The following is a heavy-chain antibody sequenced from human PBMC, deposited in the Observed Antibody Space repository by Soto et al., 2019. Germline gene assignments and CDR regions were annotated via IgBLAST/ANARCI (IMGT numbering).Heavy chain of an antibody. CDR3: ARVFAVGSSWYYSY. D-gene: IGHD6-13*01. V-gene: IGHV1-3*01. CDR2: INAGNGNT. CDR1: GYTFTSYA. J-gene: IGHJ4*02. Sequence: ASVKVSCKASGYTFTSYAMHWVRQAPGQRLEWMGWINAGNGNTKYSQKFQGRVTITRDTSASTAYMELSSLRSEDTAVYYCARVFAVGSSWYYSYWGQGTLVPSPQ.